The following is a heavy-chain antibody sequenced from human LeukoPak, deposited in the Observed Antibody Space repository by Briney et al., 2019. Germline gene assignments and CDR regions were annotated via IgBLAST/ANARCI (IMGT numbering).Heavy chain of an antibody. D-gene: IGHD3-9*01. CDR3: ARKRGYDISTGYFDAFDI. V-gene: IGHV3-30*04. CDR2: ISYHGSNV. Sequence: PGGSLRLSCAASGFTFSSYAMHWVRQAPGKGLEWVAVISYHGSNVYYADSVKGRFTISRDNSKNTVYLQMNSLRPEDTAVYYCARKRGYDISTGYFDAFDIWGQGTMVTVSS. J-gene: IGHJ3*02. CDR1: GFTFSSYA.